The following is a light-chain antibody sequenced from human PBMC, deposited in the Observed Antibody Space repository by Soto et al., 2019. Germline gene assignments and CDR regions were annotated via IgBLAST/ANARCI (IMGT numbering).Light chain of an antibody. J-gene: IGLJ1*01. CDR2: DVS. CDR3: TSHTSRSCYV. V-gene: IGLV2-14*01. Sequence: ALAQRRAGSECPGRSMTMYYAGTSSDVGAYNYVYWYRQHPGKAPKLIIYDVSNRPSGVSNRFSGSKSGNTASLIISGLHAEDEADYYCTSHTSRSCYVFGTGTKVPV. CDR1: SSDVGAYNY.